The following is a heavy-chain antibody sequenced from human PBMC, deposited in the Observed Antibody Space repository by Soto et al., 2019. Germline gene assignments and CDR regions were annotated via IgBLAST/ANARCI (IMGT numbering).Heavy chain of an antibody. D-gene: IGHD4-17*01. CDR3: AKEPVTTAFDY. CDR2: ISSGAITI. Sequence: GGSLRLSCAASGFTFSDYYMNWIRQAPGKGLEWVSYISSGAITIYYADSVKGRFTISRDNAKNSLYLQMNSLRAEDTAVYYCAKEPVTTAFDYWGQGTLVTVSS. V-gene: IGHV3-11*01. CDR1: GFTFSDYY. J-gene: IGHJ4*02.